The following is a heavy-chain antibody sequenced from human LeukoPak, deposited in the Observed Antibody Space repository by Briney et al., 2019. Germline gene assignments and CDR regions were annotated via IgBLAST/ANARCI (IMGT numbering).Heavy chain of an antibody. CDR1: GDSVTNDDAF. V-gene: IGHV4-30-4*01. CDR2: IYHTAGS. Sequence: SETLSLTCTVSGDSVTNDDAFWGWTRQPPGEGLEYIGYIYHTAGSYYNPSLKSRLSMSIDTSKNQFSLKLTSVTAADTAVYHCSRGLRYNQSYVAEYWGLGTLVTVSS. D-gene: IGHD3-10*01. CDR3: SRGLRYNQSYVAEY. J-gene: IGHJ4*02.